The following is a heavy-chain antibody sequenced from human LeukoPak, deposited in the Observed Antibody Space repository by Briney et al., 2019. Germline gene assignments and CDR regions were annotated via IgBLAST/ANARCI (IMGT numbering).Heavy chain of an antibody. Sequence: PSETLSLTCTVSGGSISSSNYYWGWIRQPPGKGLEWIGSIYYSGGTYYNPSLKSRSTISVDTSKNQFSLKLRSVTAADTAVYYCATGYSSSWLLSDYKWFDPWGQGTLVTVSS. CDR1: GGSISSSNYY. V-gene: IGHV4-39*01. J-gene: IGHJ5*02. D-gene: IGHD6-13*01. CDR2: IYYSGGT. CDR3: ATGYSSSWLLSDYKWFDP.